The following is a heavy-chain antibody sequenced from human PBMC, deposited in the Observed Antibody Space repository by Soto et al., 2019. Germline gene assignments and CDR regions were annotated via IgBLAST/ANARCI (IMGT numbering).Heavy chain of an antibody. CDR3: AKEQLLLWFGELLSGDFDY. Sequence: GGSLRLSCAASGFTFSSYAMSWVRQAPGKGLEWVSAISGSGGSTYYADSVKGRFTISRDNSKNTLYLQMNSLRAEDTAVYYCAKEQLLLWFGELLSGDFDYWGQGTLVTVSS. V-gene: IGHV3-23*01. CDR1: GFTFSSYA. J-gene: IGHJ4*02. CDR2: ISGSGGST. D-gene: IGHD3-10*01.